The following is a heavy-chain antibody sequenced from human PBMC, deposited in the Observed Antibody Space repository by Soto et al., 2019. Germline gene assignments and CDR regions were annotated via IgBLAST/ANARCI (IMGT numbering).Heavy chain of an antibody. J-gene: IGHJ4*02. CDR3: AKNDWAGTFFDY. Sequence: PGGSLRLSCAAPEFTFSTYSMNWVRQAPGKGLEWVSYISTSSSSIYYADSVKGRFTISRDNAKNSLYLQMNSLRAEDTAVYYCAKNDWAGTFFDYWGQGILVTVSS. D-gene: IGHD3-9*01. V-gene: IGHV3-48*01. CDR1: EFTFSTYS. CDR2: ISTSSSSI.